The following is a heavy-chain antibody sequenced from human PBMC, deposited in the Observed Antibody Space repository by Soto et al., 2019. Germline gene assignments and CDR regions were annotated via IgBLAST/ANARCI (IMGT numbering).Heavy chain of an antibody. V-gene: IGHV3-66*01. CDR2: FYRDGGT. J-gene: IGHJ4*02. Sequence: EVQLVQSGGGLVQPGGSLRLSCAASGFSVSSNYMSWVRQAPGKGLEWVSVFYRDGGTFHVDSVKGRFTLSRDNSKNTVFLEMNSLRAEDTAVYFCARRTQLWSPIDYWGQGTLVTVSS. CDR1: GFSVSSNY. D-gene: IGHD5-18*01. CDR3: ARRTQLWSPIDY.